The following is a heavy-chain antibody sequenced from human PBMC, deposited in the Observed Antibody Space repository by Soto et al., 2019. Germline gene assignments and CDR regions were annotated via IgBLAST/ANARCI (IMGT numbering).Heavy chain of an antibody. J-gene: IGHJ1*01. D-gene: IGHD3-10*01. CDR2: ISYDGSNK. Sequence: QVQLVESGGGVVQPGRSLRLSCAASGFTFSSYGMHWVRQAPGKGLEWVAVISYDGSNKYYADSVKGRFTISRDNSKNTLHLQMTSLRAEDTAVYYCAKSLPMVRGVIIDFQHWGQDTLVTVSS. CDR1: GFTFSSYG. V-gene: IGHV3-30*18. CDR3: AKSLPMVRGVIIDFQH.